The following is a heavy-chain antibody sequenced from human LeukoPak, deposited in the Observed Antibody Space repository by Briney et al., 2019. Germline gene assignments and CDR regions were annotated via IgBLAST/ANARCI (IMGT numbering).Heavy chain of an antibody. CDR2: IRYDGSNK. V-gene: IGHV3-30*02. D-gene: IGHD2-2*01. CDR3: AKLGSRIVVVPAATDYYYYYMDV. J-gene: IGHJ6*03. CDR1: GFTFSSYG. Sequence: GGSLRLSCAASGFTFSSYGMHWVRQAPGKGLEWVAFIRYDGSNKYYADSVKGRFTISRDNSKNTLYLQMNSLRAEDTAVYYCAKLGSRIVVVPAATDYYYYYMDVWGKGTTVTVSS.